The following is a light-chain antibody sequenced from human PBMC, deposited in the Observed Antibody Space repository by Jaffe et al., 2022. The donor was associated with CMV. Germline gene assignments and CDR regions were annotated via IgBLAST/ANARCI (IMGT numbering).Light chain of an antibody. J-gene: IGLJ3*02. V-gene: IGLV1-51*01. CDR1: SSNIGNIGNNF. CDR2: DNN. CDR3: GAWDTSLSAGV. Sequence: QSVLTQPPSVSAAPGQKVTISCSGSSSNIGNIGNNFVSWYQQLPGTAPKLLIYDNNQRPSGIPDRFSGSKSGTSATLAITGLQTGDEADYYCGAWDTSLSAGVFGGGTKLTVL.